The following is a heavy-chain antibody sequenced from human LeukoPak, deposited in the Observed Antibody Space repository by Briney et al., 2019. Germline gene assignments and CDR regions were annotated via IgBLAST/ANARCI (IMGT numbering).Heavy chain of an antibody. CDR2: IYYSGST. J-gene: IGHJ4*02. CDR1: GGSISGSSYY. CDR3: ARGHNGGYGSFDY. Sequence: SETLSLTCTVSGGSISGSSYYWGWIRQPPGKGLEWIGNIYYSGSTYYNPSLKSRVTISVDTSKNQFSLKLTSVTAADTAVYYCARGHNGGYGSFDYWGQGTLITVSS. D-gene: IGHD5-12*01. V-gene: IGHV4-39*01.